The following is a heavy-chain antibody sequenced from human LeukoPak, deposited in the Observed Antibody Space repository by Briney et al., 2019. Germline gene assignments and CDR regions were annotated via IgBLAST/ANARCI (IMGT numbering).Heavy chain of an antibody. D-gene: IGHD3-10*01. J-gene: IGHJ4*02. CDR3: ARGRERHLGITMVRGVTLDY. Sequence: SGTLSLTCAVSGDSISSSNWWSWVRQPPGKGLEWIGEIHHSGSTNYNPSLKSRVTISVDKSKNQFSLKLSSVTAADTAVYYCARGRERHLGITMVRGVTLDYWGQGTLVTVSS. CDR2: IHHSGST. CDR1: GDSISSSNW. V-gene: IGHV4-4*02.